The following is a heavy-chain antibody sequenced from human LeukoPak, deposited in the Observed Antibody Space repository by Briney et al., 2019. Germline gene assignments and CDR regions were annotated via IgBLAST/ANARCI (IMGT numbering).Heavy chain of an antibody. D-gene: IGHD3-16*02. V-gene: IGHV3-30*02. J-gene: IGHJ4*02. Sequence: GGSLRLSCTAPGFPFDAYNIHWIRQSPGRGLEWVSFIRNDETEIHYADFAKGRFTISRDRSKNSVYLQMNSLRPDDTALYYCAKDGGRYRFDFWGQGTMVTVSS. CDR3: AKDGGRYRFDF. CDR2: IRNDETEI. CDR1: GFPFDAYN.